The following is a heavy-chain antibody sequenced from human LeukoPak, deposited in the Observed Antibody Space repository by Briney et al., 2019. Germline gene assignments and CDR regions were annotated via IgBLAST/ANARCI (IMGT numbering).Heavy chain of an antibody. D-gene: IGHD2-21*02. V-gene: IGHV3-48*01. CDR2: ISSSSSTI. CDR1: GFTFSSYS. J-gene: IGHJ4*02. Sequence: GGSLRLSCAASGFTFSSYSINWVRQAPGKGLEWDSYISSSSSTIYYADSVKGRFTISRDNAKNSLYLQMNRLRAEDTAVYYCARGVVVTAMDFYYFDYWGQGTLVTVSS. CDR3: ARGVVVTAMDFYYFDY.